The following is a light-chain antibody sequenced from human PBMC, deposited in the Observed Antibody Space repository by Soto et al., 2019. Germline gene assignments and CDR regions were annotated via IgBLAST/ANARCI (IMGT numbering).Light chain of an antibody. CDR3: CSYAGSYTFV. CDR2: DVS. J-gene: IGLJ1*01. CDR1: SSDIGSSDH. Sequence: QSVLTQPASVSDSPGQSITISCIGTSSDIGSSDHVSWYQQYPGKAPKIMIYDVSKRPSGVPDRFSGSKSDNTASLTISGLQAEDEADYYCCSYAGSYTFVFGIGTKVTVL. V-gene: IGLV2-11*01.